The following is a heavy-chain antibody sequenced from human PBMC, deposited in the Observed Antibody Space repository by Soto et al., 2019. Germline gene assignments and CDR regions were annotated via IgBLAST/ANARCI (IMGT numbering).Heavy chain of an antibody. J-gene: IGHJ4*02. D-gene: IGHD3-10*01. V-gene: IGHV3-11*01. CDR3: ARRGWQRTVDY. CDR2: ISSDETTI. Sequence: GGSLRLSCATSGFTFSDYYMSWIRQAPGKGLEWVSYISSDETTIYYADSVKGRFTISRDNAKNSLYLQMDSLRSEDTAVYYCARRGWQRTVDYWGQGSLVTVSS. CDR1: GFTFSDYY.